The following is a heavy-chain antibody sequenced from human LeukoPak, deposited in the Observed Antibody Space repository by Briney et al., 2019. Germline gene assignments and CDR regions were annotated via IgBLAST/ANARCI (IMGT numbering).Heavy chain of an antibody. D-gene: IGHD4-17*01. CDR3: ARVSDYGDCSFDY. Sequence: PSQTLSLTCTVSGGSISSGSYYWSWIRQPAGKGLEWIGRIYTSGSTNYNPSLKSRVTISVDTSKNQFSLKLSSVTAADTAVYYCARVSDYGDCSFDYWGQGTLVTVSS. CDR1: GGSISSGSYY. CDR2: IYTSGST. J-gene: IGHJ4*02. V-gene: IGHV4-61*02.